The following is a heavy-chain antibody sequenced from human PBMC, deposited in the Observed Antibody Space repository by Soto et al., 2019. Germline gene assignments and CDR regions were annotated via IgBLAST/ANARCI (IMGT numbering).Heavy chain of an antibody. J-gene: IGHJ6*02. D-gene: IGHD3-10*01. CDR3: ARDPPYGSGTSQIYGMDV. Sequence: EVQLVESGGGLVQPGGSLRLSCAASGFTFNTYWMTWVRQAPGKGLEWVANIKQDGSETYYVDSVKGRFTISRDNAKNSLYLQMNSLRAEDTAVYYCARDPPYGSGTSQIYGMDVWGQGTTVTVSS. V-gene: IGHV3-7*04. CDR2: IKQDGSET. CDR1: GFTFNTYW.